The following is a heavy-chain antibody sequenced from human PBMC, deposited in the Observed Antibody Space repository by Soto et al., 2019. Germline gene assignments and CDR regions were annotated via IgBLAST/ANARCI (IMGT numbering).Heavy chain of an antibody. V-gene: IGHV3-23*01. CDR1: GFTFSTYV. CDR2: VSNSGAST. D-gene: IGHD3-10*01. Sequence: PVGSLRLSCAASGFTFSTYVMNSVRQAPGKGLEWASGVSNSGASTYYADSVQGRFSISRDNSKNTLYLQMNSLRAEDTAVYFCARAPRGLNYYGSGSHYPYFDYWGQGALVTVSS. J-gene: IGHJ4*02. CDR3: ARAPRGLNYYGSGSHYPYFDY.